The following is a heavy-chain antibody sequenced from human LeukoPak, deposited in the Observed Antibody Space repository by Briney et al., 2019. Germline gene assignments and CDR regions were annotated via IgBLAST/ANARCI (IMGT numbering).Heavy chain of an antibody. J-gene: IGHJ3*02. D-gene: IGHD4-17*01. CDR3: ARAHGDDAFDI. CDR1: GGSISSSSYY. V-gene: IGHV4-39*07. Sequence: SETLSLTCTVSGGSISSSSYYWGWIRQPPGKGLEWIGSIYYSGSTYYNPSLKSRVTISVDTSKNQFSLKLSSVTAADTAVYYCARAHGDDAFDIWGQGTMVTVSS. CDR2: IYYSGST.